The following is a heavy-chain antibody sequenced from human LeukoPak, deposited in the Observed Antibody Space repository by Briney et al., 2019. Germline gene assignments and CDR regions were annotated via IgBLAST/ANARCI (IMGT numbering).Heavy chain of an antibody. CDR1: GFTFSSYG. Sequence: GRSLRLSCAASGFTFSSYGMHWVRQAPGKGLEWVAVISYDGSNKYYADSVKGRFTISRDNSKNTLYLQMNSLRAEDTAVYYCAKAPLGYYDSSGYRGGYFDYWGQGTLVTVSS. D-gene: IGHD3-22*01. J-gene: IGHJ4*02. CDR3: AKAPLGYYDSSGYRGGYFDY. V-gene: IGHV3-30*18. CDR2: ISYDGSNK.